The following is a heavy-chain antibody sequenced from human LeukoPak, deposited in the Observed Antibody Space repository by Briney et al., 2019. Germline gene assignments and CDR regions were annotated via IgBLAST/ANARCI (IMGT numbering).Heavy chain of an antibody. V-gene: IGHV3-30-3*01. Sequence: GGSLRLSCAASGFTFSSYAMHWVRQAPGKGLEWVAVISYDGSNKYYADSVKGRFTISRDNSKNTLYLQMNSLRAEDTALYYCAKGLRGTTYGNFDPWGQGTLVTVSS. CDR1: GFTFSSYA. CDR3: AKGLRGTTYGNFDP. J-gene: IGHJ5*02. D-gene: IGHD1-14*01. CDR2: ISYDGSNK.